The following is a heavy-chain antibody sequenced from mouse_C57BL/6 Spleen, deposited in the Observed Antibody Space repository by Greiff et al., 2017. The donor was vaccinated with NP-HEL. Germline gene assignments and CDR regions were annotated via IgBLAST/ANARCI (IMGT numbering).Heavy chain of an antibody. CDR1: GYTFTSYW. Sequence: QVQLQQPGAELVMPGASVKLSCKASGYTFTSYWMHWVKQRPGQGLEWIGEIDPSDSYTNYNQKFKGKSTLTVDKSSSTAYMQLSSLTSEDSAVYYCARQGGSGYWYFDYWGQGTTLTVSS. CDR3: ARQGGSGYWYFDY. D-gene: IGHD3-2*02. V-gene: IGHV1-69*01. CDR2: IDPSDSYT. J-gene: IGHJ2*01.